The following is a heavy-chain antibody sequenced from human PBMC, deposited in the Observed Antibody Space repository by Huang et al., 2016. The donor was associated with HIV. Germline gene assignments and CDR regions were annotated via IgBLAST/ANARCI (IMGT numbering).Heavy chain of an antibody. CDR2: ISPYNGMT. D-gene: IGHD3-10*01. Sequence: QVQLVQSGTEVRKPGASVKVSCKASGYTFTTFGIPWVRQAPGQGLEWMGWISPYNGMTEYEPKLRGRIPMTKDTSTTTAYMELRTLTSDDTAVYYCARSYGSGNDFLDFWGQGHWSPSLQ. CDR1: GYTFTTFG. V-gene: IGHV1-18*04. J-gene: IGHJ3*01. CDR3: ARSYGSGNDFLDF.